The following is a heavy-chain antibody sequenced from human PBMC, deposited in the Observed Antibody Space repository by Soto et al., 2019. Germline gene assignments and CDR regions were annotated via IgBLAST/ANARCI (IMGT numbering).Heavy chain of an antibody. CDR1: GASVSSNTAV. CDR3: ARDQGALNS. V-gene: IGHV6-1*01. D-gene: IGHD3-16*01. Sequence: SPTLSLTCAISGASVSSNTAVWNWIRQSPSRGLEWLGRTYYRSKWYNDYAMSVRSRITINPDTSKNQFSLQLDSVTPEDTAVYFCARDQGALNSWGQGPLVTVST. J-gene: IGHJ4*02. CDR2: TYYRSKWYN.